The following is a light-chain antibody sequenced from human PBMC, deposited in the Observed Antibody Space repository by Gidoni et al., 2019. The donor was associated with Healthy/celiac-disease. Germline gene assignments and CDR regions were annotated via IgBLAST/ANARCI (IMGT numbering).Light chain of an antibody. CDR1: QSIISY. CDR2: AAF. J-gene: IGKJ3*01. Sequence: DIQMTQSPSSLSSSVGDKVTITCLASQSIISYLSWYQGKPGKAPKLLIYAAFSLQSGGRSRFSGSGSGTDFTISSRRPQHEDFSTYYCLQSYPSFTFGPGTKVDI. V-gene: IGKV1-39*01. CDR3: LQSYPSFT.